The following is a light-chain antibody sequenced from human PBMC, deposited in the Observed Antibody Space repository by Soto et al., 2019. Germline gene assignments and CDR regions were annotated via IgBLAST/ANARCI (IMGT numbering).Light chain of an antibody. CDR1: ISDIGGYYY. Sequence: QSSLTQPASVSGSPGQSITISCTGTISDIGGYYYVSWYQHHPGKAPKLLIYQVTNRPSRVSNRFSGSKYGNTASLTISGLQAEDEADYYCTSYSSSDAFYVFGTGTKVTVL. CDR3: TSYSSSDAFYV. V-gene: IGLV2-14*01. CDR2: QVT. J-gene: IGLJ1*01.